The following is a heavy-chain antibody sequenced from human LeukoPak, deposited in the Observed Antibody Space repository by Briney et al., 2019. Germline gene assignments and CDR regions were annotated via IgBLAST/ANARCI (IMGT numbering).Heavy chain of an antibody. V-gene: IGHV3-64D*06. CDR3: VKDQGEYSSSWYYFDN. D-gene: IGHD6-13*01. CDR2: ITSNGDST. CDR1: GFIFSSYP. J-gene: IGHJ4*02. Sequence: PGGSLRLPCSTSGFIFSSYPMHWVRQPPGKGLEYVSGITSNGDSTNYADSVKGRFTISRDNSKNTLSLHMSSLRAEDTAVYYCVKDQGEYSSSWYYFDNWGQGTLVTVSS.